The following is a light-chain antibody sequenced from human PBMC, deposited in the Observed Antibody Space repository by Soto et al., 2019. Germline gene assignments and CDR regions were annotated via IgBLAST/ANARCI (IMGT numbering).Light chain of an antibody. V-gene: IGLV2-14*01. Sequence: QSALTQPASVSGSPGQSITISCTGTSSDVGGYNYVSWYQQHPGKAPKLMIFEVSNRPSGVSNRFSGSKSGNTASLTISGLHTEDEADYYCTSYTSSFTHLFGTGTKLTVL. CDR2: EVS. CDR3: TSYTSSFTHL. CDR1: SSDVGGYNY. J-gene: IGLJ1*01.